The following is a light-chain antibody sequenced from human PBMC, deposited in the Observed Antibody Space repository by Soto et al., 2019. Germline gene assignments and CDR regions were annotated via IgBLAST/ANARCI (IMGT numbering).Light chain of an antibody. CDR2: GAS. J-gene: IGKJ1*01. Sequence: EIVLTQSPGTLSLSPGERGTLSCRASQSVSSSYLAWYQQKPGQAPRLLIYGASSRATGIPDRFGGSGSGTDSTLTISRLEPEDFAVYYCQQYGSSPRTFGQGTKVDI. V-gene: IGKV3-20*01. CDR3: QQYGSSPRT. CDR1: QSVSSSY.